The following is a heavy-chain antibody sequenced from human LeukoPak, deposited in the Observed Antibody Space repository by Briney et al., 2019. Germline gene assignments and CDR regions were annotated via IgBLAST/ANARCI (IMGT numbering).Heavy chain of an antibody. CDR2: IYYSGST. D-gene: IGHD3-10*01. J-gene: IGHJ3*02. CDR3: ARVRPLWFGDLGDAFDI. V-gene: IGHV4-59*12. Sequence: PSETLSLTCTVSGGSISSYYWSWIRQPPGKGLEWIGSIYYSGSTYYNPSLKSRVTISVDTSKNQFSLKLSSVTAADTAVYYCARVRPLWFGDLGDAFDIWGQGTMVTVSS. CDR1: GGSISSYY.